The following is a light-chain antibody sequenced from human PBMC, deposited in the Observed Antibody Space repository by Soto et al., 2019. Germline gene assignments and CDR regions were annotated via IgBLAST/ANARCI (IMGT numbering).Light chain of an antibody. J-gene: IGKJ1*01. CDR1: QSVRSN. CDR2: DTS. Sequence: EIVMTQCPATLSVSPGERATLSCRATQSVRSNVAWYYHKPGQAPRLLIYDTSTRATGIPDRFSGSGSGTDFTLTISSLQSEDFAVYYCQQRSNWVTFGQGTKVDIK. V-gene: IGKV3-15*01. CDR3: QQRSNWVT.